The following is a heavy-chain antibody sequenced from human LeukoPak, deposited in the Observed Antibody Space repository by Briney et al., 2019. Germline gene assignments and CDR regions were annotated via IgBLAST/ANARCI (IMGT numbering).Heavy chain of an antibody. D-gene: IGHD5-12*01. J-gene: IGHJ6*02. V-gene: IGHV3-66*01. CDR2: IYSGGST. CDR3: ARAAGYSGYVDYYYYGMDV. CDR1: GFTVSSNY. Sequence: GGSLRLSCAASGFTVSSNYMSWVRQAPGKGLEWVSVIYSGGSTYYADSVKGRFTISRDNSKNTLYLQMNSLRAEDTAVYYCARAAGYSGYVDYYYYGMDVWSQGTTVTVSS.